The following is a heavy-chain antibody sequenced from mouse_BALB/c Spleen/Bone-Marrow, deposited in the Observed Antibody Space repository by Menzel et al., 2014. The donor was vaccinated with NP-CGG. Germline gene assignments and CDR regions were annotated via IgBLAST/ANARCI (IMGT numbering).Heavy chain of an antibody. V-gene: IGHV7-3*02. Sequence: VQLKESGGGLVQPGGSLRLSCATSYFTFTDYYMSWVRQPPGKALEWLGFIRNKANGYTTEFSASVKGRLTISRDNSQSILYLQMNTLRAEDSATYYCARDTYGRDYWGQGTTLTVSS. CDR3: ARDTYGRDY. J-gene: IGHJ2*01. D-gene: IGHD1-1*01. CDR1: YFTFTDYY. CDR2: IRNKANGYTT.